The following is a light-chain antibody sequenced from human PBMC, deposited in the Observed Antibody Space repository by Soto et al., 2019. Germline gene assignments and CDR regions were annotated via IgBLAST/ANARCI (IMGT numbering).Light chain of an antibody. J-gene: IGLJ3*02. CDR3: QSYDSSLSGWV. CDR2: GNS. Sequence: QSVLTQPPSVSGAPGQRVTISCTRSSSNIGAGYDVHWYQQLPGTAPKLLIYGNSNRPSGVPDRFSGSKSGTSASLVITGLQAEDEADHYCQSYDSSLSGWVFGGGTKLTVL. CDR1: SSNIGAGYD. V-gene: IGLV1-40*01.